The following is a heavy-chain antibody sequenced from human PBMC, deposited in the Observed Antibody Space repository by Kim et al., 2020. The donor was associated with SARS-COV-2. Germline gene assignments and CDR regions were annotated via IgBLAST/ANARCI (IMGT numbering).Heavy chain of an antibody. CDR3: AREIRQSRSD. CDR2: SS. D-gene: IGHD6-19*01. Sequence: SSNYIPSLKSLVTISGDTSKNQFSLKLSAVTAADTAVYYCAREIRQSRSDWGQGTLVTVSS. V-gene: IGHV4-59*01. J-gene: IGHJ4*02.